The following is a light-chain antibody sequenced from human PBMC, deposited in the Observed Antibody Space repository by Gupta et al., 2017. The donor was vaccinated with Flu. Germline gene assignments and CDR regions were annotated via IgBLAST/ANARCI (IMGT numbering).Light chain of an antibody. Sequence: ATLAVSPGGSATLSCRASQNIHTNLAWYQQKPGQAPRLLVYGATTRATNIPPRFRGSGSGTEFTLTISNLQSEDFAVYYCHQYEKWPRHTFGQGTKL. J-gene: IGKJ2*01. CDR3: HQYEKWPRHT. CDR1: QNIHTN. CDR2: GAT. V-gene: IGKV3-15*01.